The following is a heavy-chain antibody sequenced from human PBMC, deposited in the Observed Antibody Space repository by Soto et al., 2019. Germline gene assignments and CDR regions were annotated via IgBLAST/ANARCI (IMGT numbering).Heavy chain of an antibody. CDR1: GFTLSDHY. CDR2: ISSSSSYT. D-gene: IGHD6-19*01. Sequence: QVQLVESGGGLVKPGGSLRLSCAASGFTLSDHYMSWIRQAPGKGLEWVSYISSSSSYTDYADSVKGRFTISRDNAKNSLYLQMNSLRAEDMAVYYCARGASGGSGWNYYYYYGMDVWGQGTTVTVSS. V-gene: IGHV3-11*05. CDR3: ARGASGGSGWNYYYYYGMDV. J-gene: IGHJ6*02.